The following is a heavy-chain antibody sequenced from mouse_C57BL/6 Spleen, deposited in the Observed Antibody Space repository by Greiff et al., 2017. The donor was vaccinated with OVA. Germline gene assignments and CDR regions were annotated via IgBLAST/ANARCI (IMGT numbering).Heavy chain of an antibody. CDR3: ARQRTEGYFDY. CDR1: GFTFSSYG. J-gene: IGHJ2*01. Sequence: EVQGVESGGDLVKPGGSLKLSCAASGFTFSSYGMSWVRQTPDKRLEWVATLSSGGSYTYYPDSVKGRFTISRDTAKNNLYLQMSSLKSEDTAMYYCARQRTEGYFDYWGQGTTLTVSS. V-gene: IGHV5-6*01. CDR2: LSSGGSYT.